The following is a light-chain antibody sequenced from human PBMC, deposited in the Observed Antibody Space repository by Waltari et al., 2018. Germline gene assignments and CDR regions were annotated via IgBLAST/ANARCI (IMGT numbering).Light chain of an antibody. CDR3: QQYNDWPRT. CDR1: QSVSSN. V-gene: IGKV3-15*01. CDR2: GAS. Sequence: EGLMPQAPATLSVSPGERATLSCRASQSVSSNLAWYQQEPGQSPRLLIYGASTRATGIAARFSGSGSRTEFTLTISSLQSEDFALYYSQQYNDWPRTFGQGTKVEI. J-gene: IGKJ1*01.